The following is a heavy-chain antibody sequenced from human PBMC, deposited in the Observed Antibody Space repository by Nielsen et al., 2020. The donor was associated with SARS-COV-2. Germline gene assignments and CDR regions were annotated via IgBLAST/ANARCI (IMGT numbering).Heavy chain of an antibody. J-gene: IGHJ4*02. Sequence: GESLKISCAASGFTFSSYGMHWVRQAPGKGLEWVAVISYDGSNKYYADSVKGRFTISRDNSKNTLYLQMNSLRAEDTAVYYCAKVWYSSSRDDYWGQGTLVTVSS. CDR1: GFTFSSYG. CDR3: AKVWYSSSRDDY. D-gene: IGHD6-6*01. V-gene: IGHV3-30*18. CDR2: ISYDGSNK.